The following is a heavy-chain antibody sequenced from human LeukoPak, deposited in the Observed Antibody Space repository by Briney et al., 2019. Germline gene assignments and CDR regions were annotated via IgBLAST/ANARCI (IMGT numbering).Heavy chain of an antibody. CDR3: ARVAMVYATRGYYYMDV. D-gene: IGHD2-8*01. Sequence: PSQTLSLTCTVSGGSVNVGSYYWGWIRQPPGKGLEWIGSIYHSGSTYYNPSLKSRVTISVDTSKNQFSLKLSSVTAADTAVYYCARVAMVYATRGYYYMDVWGKGTTVTVSS. CDR2: IYHSGST. CDR1: GGSVNVGSYY. V-gene: IGHV4-39*07. J-gene: IGHJ6*03.